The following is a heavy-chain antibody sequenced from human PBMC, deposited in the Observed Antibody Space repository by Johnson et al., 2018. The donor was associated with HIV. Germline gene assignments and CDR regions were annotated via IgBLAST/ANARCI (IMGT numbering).Heavy chain of an antibody. CDR3: ARDLAYNSRWTGAFDI. D-gene: IGHD6-13*01. V-gene: IGHV3-30*02. CDR1: GFTFNNYD. CDR2: IRYDGSDK. J-gene: IGHJ3*02. Sequence: QVQLVESGGGVVQPGGSLRLSCAASGFTFNNYDMHWVRQAPGKGLEWVAFIRYDGSDKYYADSVKGRVTISRDNPKNTVYLHMNNLRAEDTAVYYCARDLAYNSRWTGAFDIWGQGTMVTVSS.